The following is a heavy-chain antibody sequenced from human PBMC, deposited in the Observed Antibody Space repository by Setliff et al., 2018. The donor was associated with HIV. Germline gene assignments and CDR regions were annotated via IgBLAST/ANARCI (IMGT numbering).Heavy chain of an antibody. CDR3: ARDNTVWSCDH. V-gene: IGHV1-46*01. Sequence: GASVKVSCKASGYTFTSYKMHWVRQAPGQGLEWMGTINPSDGSRRYAQKFQDRLTMTRDTTTTTVYMELSSLRSEDTAVYHCARDNTVWSCDHWGQGTLVTVSS. J-gene: IGHJ4*02. CDR2: INPSDGSR. CDR1: GYTFTSYK. D-gene: IGHD2-8*02.